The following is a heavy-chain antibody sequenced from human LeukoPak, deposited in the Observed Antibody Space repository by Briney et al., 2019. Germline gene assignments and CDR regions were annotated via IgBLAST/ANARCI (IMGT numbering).Heavy chain of an antibody. J-gene: IGHJ4*02. CDR1: GFTFSNYG. D-gene: IGHD4-17*01. Sequence: GGSQRLSCAASGFTFSNYGLSWVRQAPGKGLEWVSGITGSGGSTYYADSVKGRFTISRDNSKNTLYLQMNSLRAEDTAVYYCTTDLGDYGDYIRAWGQGTLVTVSS. CDR3: TTDLGDYGDYIRA. V-gene: IGHV3-23*01. CDR2: ITGSGGST.